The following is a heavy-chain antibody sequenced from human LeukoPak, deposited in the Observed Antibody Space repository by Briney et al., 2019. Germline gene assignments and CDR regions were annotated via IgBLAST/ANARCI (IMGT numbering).Heavy chain of an antibody. D-gene: IGHD2-8*01. Sequence: ASETLSLTCAVYGGSFSGYYWSWIRQPPGKGLEWIGEINHSGSTNYNPSLKTRVTMSVDTSKNQFSLKLSSVTAADTAVYYCARSRFETNVPFFDFWGQGTLVTVSS. CDR1: GGSFSGYY. J-gene: IGHJ4*02. CDR3: ARSRFETNVPFFDF. CDR2: INHSGST. V-gene: IGHV4-34*01.